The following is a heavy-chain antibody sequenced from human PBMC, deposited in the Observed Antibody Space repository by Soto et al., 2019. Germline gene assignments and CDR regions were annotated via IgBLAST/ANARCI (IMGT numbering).Heavy chain of an antibody. J-gene: IGHJ4*02. CDR2: ISTSSSYT. CDR3: ARVNAGYSSSRDY. Sequence: PGGSLRLSCAASGLSFSDYYMSWIRQAPGKGLEWVSYISTSSSYTDYADFVKGRFTISRDNAKNSLYLQMNSLRPEDTAVYYCARVNAGYSSSRDYWGQGTLVTVS. V-gene: IGHV3-11*05. D-gene: IGHD6-19*01. CDR1: GLSFSDYY.